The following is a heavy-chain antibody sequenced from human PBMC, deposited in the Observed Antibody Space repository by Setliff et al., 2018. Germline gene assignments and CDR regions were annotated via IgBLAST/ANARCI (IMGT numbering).Heavy chain of an antibody. V-gene: IGHV1-2*04. CDR3: ARSDHLVVDGFDV. J-gene: IGHJ3*01. CDR2: INPKTGGT. D-gene: IGHD3-16*01. Sequence: ASVKVSCKTSGYAFTDNYIHWVRQAPGQGLEWMGWINPKTGGTNLAQKFQGWVSMTRDTSITTAYMELSRLTSDDMTVYFCARSDHLVVDGFDVWGQGTMVTVSS. CDR1: GYAFTDNY.